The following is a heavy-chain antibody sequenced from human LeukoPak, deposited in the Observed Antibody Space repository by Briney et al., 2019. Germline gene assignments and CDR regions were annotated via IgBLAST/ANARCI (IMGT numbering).Heavy chain of an antibody. Sequence: GGSLRLSCAASEFTFSSYWMSWVRQAPGKGLEWVANINQDGSEDAYVDSVKGRFTISRDNARNSLYLRMNSLRAEDTAVYYCANSPDCSNTRCYNYWGQGTLVTVSS. CDR3: ANSPDCSNTRCYNY. D-gene: IGHD2-2*02. V-gene: IGHV3-7*01. CDR2: INQDGSED. CDR1: EFTFSSYW. J-gene: IGHJ4*02.